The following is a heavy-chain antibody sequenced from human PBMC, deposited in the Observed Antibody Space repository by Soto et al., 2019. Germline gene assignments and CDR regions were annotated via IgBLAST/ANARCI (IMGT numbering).Heavy chain of an antibody. Sequence: SETLSLTCTVSGGSISSYYWSWIWQPPGKGLEWIGYIYYIGSTNYNPSLKSQVTISVDTSKNQFTLKLSSVTAADTAVYYCARDLIAAAGTDYYYGMDVWGQGTTVTVSS. D-gene: IGHD6-13*01. CDR3: ARDLIAAAGTDYYYGMDV. J-gene: IGHJ6*02. CDR1: GGSISSYY. CDR2: IYYIGST. V-gene: IGHV4-59*01.